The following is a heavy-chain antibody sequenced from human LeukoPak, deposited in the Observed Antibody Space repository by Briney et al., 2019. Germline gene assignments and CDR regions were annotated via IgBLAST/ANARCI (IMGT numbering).Heavy chain of an antibody. D-gene: IGHD3-22*01. Sequence: GGSLRLSWAASGFTFSSYWMHWVRQAPGKGLVWVSRINSDGSSTSYADSVKGRFTISRDNAKNTLYLQMNSLRAEDTAVYYCARDRGLDYYEAPDYWGQGTLVTVSS. CDR3: ARDRGLDYYEAPDY. J-gene: IGHJ4*02. V-gene: IGHV3-74*01. CDR1: GFTFSSYW. CDR2: INSDGSST.